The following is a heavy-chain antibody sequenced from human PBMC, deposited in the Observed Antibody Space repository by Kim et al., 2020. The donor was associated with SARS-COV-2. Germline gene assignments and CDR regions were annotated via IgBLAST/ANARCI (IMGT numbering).Heavy chain of an antibody. J-gene: IGHJ6*02. V-gene: IGHV3-23*01. Sequence: VKGRFTISRDNSKNTLYLQMNSLRAEDTAVYYCAKDRRRFIVVVPAAMDVWGQGTTVTVSS. CDR3: AKDRRRFIVVVPAAMDV. D-gene: IGHD2-2*01.